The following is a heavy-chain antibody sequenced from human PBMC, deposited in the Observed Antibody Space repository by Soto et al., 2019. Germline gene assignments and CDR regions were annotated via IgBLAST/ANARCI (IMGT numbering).Heavy chain of an antibody. V-gene: IGHV1-46*01. CDR3: ASGRVGATPLYYYAMDV. CDR2: INPSGSST. D-gene: IGHD1-26*01. J-gene: IGHJ6*02. CDR1: EYTFTSYY. Sequence: ASVKVSCKASEYTFTSYYMHWVRQAPGQGLEWMGIINPSGSSTSYAQNFQGRVTMARDTSTSTVYMELSSLRSEDTADYYCASGRVGATPLYYYAMDVWGQGTTVTVSS.